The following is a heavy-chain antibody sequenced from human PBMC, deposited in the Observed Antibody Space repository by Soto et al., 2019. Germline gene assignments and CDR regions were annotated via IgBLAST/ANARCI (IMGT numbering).Heavy chain of an antibody. CDR1: GGAISSDY. CDR3: QTVRSPGDYGGYYKYGMDV. CDR2: IYYSGST. Sequence: SETLSLTGTVSGGAISSDYWSWIRQPPGKGLEGIGDIYYSGSTNYNPSLKSRVNISVDTSKNQFSLKASSVTPADTAVHSCQTVRSPGDYGGYYKYGMDVWGQGTTVTVSS. V-gene: IGHV4-59*01. D-gene: IGHD4-17*01. J-gene: IGHJ6*02.